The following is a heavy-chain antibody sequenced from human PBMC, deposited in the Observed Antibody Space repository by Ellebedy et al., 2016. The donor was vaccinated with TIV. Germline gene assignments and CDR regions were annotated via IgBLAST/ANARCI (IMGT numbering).Heavy chain of an antibody. J-gene: IGHJ4*02. CDR3: ARLKIASFDQ. CDR2: IFYTGST. CDR1: GDSFTSYH. Sequence: MPSETLSLTCTVSGDSFTSYHWSWIRQPPGKGLEWLGYIFYTGSTNYNPSLGSRVTMSADASKNQFSLRLTSVTTADTAFYYCARLKIASFDQWGQGTLVTVSS. D-gene: IGHD2-21*01. V-gene: IGHV4-59*01.